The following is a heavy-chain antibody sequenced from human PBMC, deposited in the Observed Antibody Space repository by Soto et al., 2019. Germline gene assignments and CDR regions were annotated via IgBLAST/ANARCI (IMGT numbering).Heavy chain of an antibody. V-gene: IGHV4-59*01. Sequence: SETLSLTCTVSGGSISSYYWSWFRQPPGKGLEWIGYIYYSGSTNYNPSLKSRVTISVDTSKNQFSLKLTSVTAADTAVYYCVRRWGTSFDFWGQGTLVTVSS. CDR2: IYYSGST. D-gene: IGHD7-27*01. CDR3: VRRWGTSFDF. CDR1: GGSISSYY. J-gene: IGHJ4*02.